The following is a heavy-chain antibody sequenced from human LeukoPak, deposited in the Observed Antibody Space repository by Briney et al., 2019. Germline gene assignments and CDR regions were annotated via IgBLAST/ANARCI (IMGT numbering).Heavy chain of an antibody. CDR1: GGTFSSYA. V-gene: IGHV1-69*01. CDR3: ARGVSLGYCSSTSCCRFDY. CDR2: IIPIFGTA. J-gene: IGHJ4*02. Sequence: SVKVSCKASGGTFSSYAISWVRQAPGQGLEWMGGIIPIFGTANYAQQFQGRVTITADESTSTAYMELSSLRSEDTAVYYCARGVSLGYCSSTSCCRFDYWGQGTLVTVSS. D-gene: IGHD2-2*01.